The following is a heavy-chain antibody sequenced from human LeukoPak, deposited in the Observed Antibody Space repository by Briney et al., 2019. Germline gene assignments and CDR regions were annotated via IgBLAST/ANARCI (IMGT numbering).Heavy chain of an antibody. CDR2: IYYSGST. J-gene: IGHJ4*02. CDR1: GGSISSGDYY. V-gene: IGHV4-30-4*08. Sequence: TLSLTCTVSGGSISSGDYYWSWIRQPPGKCLEWIGYIYYSGSTYYNPSLKSRVTISVDTSKNQFSLKLSSVTAADTAVYYCARLLESGTYYAPFDCWGQGTPLTVSS. D-gene: IGHD3-10*01. CDR3: ARLLESGTYYAPFDC.